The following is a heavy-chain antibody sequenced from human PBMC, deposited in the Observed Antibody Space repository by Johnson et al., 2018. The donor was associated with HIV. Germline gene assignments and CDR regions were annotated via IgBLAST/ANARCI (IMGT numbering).Heavy chain of an antibody. J-gene: IGHJ3*02. CDR3: AKAGDLYCSSTSCYVGAFDI. V-gene: IGHV3-30*02. Sequence: QVQLVESGGGVVQPGGSLRLSCAPSGFTFSSYGLHGVRQAPGKGLGWVAFIRSDGSNKYYADSVKGRFPIHTANSNNTVNLQMNSLRAEDTAVYYCAKAGDLYCSSTSCYVGAFDIWGQGTMVTVSS. CDR1: GFTFSSYG. CDR2: IRSDGSNK. D-gene: IGHD2-2*01.